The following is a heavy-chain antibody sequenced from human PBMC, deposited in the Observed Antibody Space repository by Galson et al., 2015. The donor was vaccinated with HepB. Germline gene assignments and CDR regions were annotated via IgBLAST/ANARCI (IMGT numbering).Heavy chain of an antibody. J-gene: IGHJ3*02. D-gene: IGHD4-17*01. CDR1: GFTFSSYG. V-gene: IGHV3-33*01. CDR2: IWYDGSNK. CDR3: ARAELLTTVIPGAFDI. Sequence: SLRLSCAASGFTFSSYGMHWVRQAPGKGLEWVAVIWYDGSNKYYADSVKGRFTISRDNSKNTLYLQMNSLRAEDTAVYYCARAELLTTVIPGAFDIWGQGTMVTVSS.